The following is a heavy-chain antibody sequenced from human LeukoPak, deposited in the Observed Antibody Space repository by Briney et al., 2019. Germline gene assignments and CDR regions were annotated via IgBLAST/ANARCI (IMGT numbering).Heavy chain of an antibody. Sequence: GGSLRLSCAASGFTFSSYGMHWVRQAPGKGLEWVAVISYDGSNKYYADSVKGRFTISRDNSKNTLYLQMNSLRAEDTAVYYCAKEGKAVRGRYMDVWGKGTTVTISS. CDR3: AKEGKAVRGRYMDV. D-gene: IGHD3-10*01. CDR2: ISYDGSNK. CDR1: GFTFSSYG. J-gene: IGHJ6*03. V-gene: IGHV3-30*18.